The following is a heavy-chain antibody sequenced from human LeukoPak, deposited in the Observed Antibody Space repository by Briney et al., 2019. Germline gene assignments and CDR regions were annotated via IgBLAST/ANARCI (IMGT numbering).Heavy chain of an antibody. V-gene: IGHV1-69*05. J-gene: IGHJ5*02. CDR3: VRRQALRGRHRAFDP. D-gene: IGHD6-25*01. CDR1: GGTFSNYA. CDR2: IIPMFGSA. Sequence: APVKVSCKASGGTFSNYAISWVRQAPGQGFEWLGGIIPMFGSAKYAQKFQGRVTITTDESTTTAYMDLISLISEDTAVYYCVRRQALRGRHRAFDPWGQGTLVTVSS.